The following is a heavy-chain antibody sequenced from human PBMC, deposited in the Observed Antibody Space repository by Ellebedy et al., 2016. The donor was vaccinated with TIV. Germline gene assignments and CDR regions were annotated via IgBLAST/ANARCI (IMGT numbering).Heavy chain of an antibody. V-gene: IGHV3-7*03. CDR1: GFSFNSYW. J-gene: IGHJ6*02. Sequence: GESLKISCATSGFSFNSYWMSWVRQAPGKGLEWVANINGDGSKKYYVDSVKGRFTISRDNGKNSVYLQMNSLRAEDTALYYCARDGAYGDYSPGYYGMDVWGQGTMVTVSS. CDR3: ARDGAYGDYSPGYYGMDV. D-gene: IGHD4-17*01. CDR2: INGDGSKK.